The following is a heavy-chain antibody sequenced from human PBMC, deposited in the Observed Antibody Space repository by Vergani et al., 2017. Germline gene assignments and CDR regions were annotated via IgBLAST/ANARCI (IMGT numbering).Heavy chain of an antibody. Sequence: QVQLVQSGAEVKKPGSSLKVSCTASGVTFSSYAISWVRQAPGQGLEWMRRIIPIFGTANYAQKFQGRVTITADESTSTAYMELTSLRSEDTAVYYCARDSFRAGDGDWFDPWGQGTLVTVSS. CDR1: GVTFSSYA. D-gene: IGHD7-27*01. J-gene: IGHJ5*02. CDR2: IIPIFGTA. V-gene: IGHV1-69*13. CDR3: ARDSFRAGDGDWFDP.